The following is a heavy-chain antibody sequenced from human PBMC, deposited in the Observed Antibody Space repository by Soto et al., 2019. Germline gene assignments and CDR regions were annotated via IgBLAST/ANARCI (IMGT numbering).Heavy chain of an antibody. V-gene: IGHV3-30*03. CDR2: ISYDGSNK. CDR1: GFTFSSYG. J-gene: IGHJ4*02. CDR3: ASAAERGRTRGGYFDWLLSF. D-gene: IGHD3-9*01. Sequence: GGSLRLSCAASGFTFSSYGMHWVRQAPGKGLEWVAVISYDGSNKNYADSVKGRFTISRDNSKNRLYLQMNSLRAEDTAVYYCASAAERGRTRGGYFDWLLSFWGQGTLVTVSS.